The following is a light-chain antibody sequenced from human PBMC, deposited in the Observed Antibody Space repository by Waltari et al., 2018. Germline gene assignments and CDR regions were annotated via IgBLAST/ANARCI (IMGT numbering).Light chain of an antibody. Sequence: EIVLTQSPGTLSLSPGGRATLSCRASQSISRFLAWYQQKPGRAPRLLIYAASTRATGIPDRFSGSGYGTDFSLTISGLEPEDFAVYYCQHHLRLPATFGQGTKVEIK. CDR3: QHHLRLPAT. J-gene: IGKJ1*01. CDR2: AAS. CDR1: QSISRF. V-gene: IGKV3-20*01.